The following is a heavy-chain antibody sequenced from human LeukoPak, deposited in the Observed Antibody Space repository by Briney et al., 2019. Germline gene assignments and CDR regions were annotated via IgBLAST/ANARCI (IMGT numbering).Heavy chain of an antibody. CDR1: GITFSNYE. D-gene: IGHD6-19*01. CDR2: INPGGSNR. J-gene: IGHJ4*02. CDR3: ASSLSSGWGPVDDY. V-gene: IGHV3-48*03. Sequence: GGSLRLSCAASGITFSNYEMNWVRRAPGKGLEWGSYINPGGSNRFYAGSVRGRFTISRDDAKKSVYLQMNSLRAEDTAVYCCASSLSSGWGPVDDYWGQGIMVTVSS.